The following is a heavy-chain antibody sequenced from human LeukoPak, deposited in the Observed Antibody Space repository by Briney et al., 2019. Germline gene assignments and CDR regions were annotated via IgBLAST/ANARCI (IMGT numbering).Heavy chain of an antibody. D-gene: IGHD3-3*01. CDR3: ASGPREYYDFWSGYSAFDY. V-gene: IGHV4-4*02. CDR2: IYHSGST. CDR1: GGSISSSNW. Sequence: SETLSLTCAVSGGSISSSNWWRWVRQPPGKGLEWTGEIYHSGSTNYNPSLKSRVTISVDKSKNQFSLKLSSVTAADTAVYYCASGPREYYDFWSGYSAFDYWGQGTLVTVSS. J-gene: IGHJ4*02.